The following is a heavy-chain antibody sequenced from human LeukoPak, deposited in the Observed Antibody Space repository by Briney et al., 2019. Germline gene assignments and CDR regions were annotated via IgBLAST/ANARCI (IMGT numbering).Heavy chain of an antibody. CDR2: MNPVSGNT. Sequence: GASVKVSCKASGGTFSSYAISWVRQATGQGLEWMGWMNPVSGNTGYVQKFQGRVTMTRDNSKSTAYMDLGSLGSEDTAVYYCARGWRPYYYGPGDDAFDIWGQGTMVTVSS. J-gene: IGHJ3*02. D-gene: IGHD3-10*01. CDR1: GGTFSSYA. V-gene: IGHV1-8*02. CDR3: ARGWRPYYYGPGDDAFDI.